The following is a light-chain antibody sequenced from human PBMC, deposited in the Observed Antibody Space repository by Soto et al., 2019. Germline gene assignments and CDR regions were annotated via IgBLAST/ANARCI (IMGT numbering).Light chain of an antibody. CDR1: QSVSSSY. Sequence: EIALTQSPGTLSLPPGERATLSCRASQSVSSSYLAWYQQKPGQAPRLLIYGASSRATGTPDRFSGSGSGTDFTLTISRLEPEDFAVYYCQQAGSPPLTFAQGTRLEI. V-gene: IGKV3-20*01. CDR2: GAS. J-gene: IGKJ5*01. CDR3: QQAGSPPLT.